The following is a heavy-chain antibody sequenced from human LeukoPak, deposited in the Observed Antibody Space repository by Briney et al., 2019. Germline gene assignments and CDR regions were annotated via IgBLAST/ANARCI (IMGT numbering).Heavy chain of an antibody. CDR2: IIPIFGTA. V-gene: IGHV1-69*13. J-gene: IGHJ6*03. Sequence: SVKVSCKASGYTFTSYGISWVRQAPGQGLEWMGGIIPIFGTANYAQKFQGRVTITADESTSTAYMELSSLRSEDTAVYYCASYNVAALKYYYYYYMDVWGKGTTVTVSS. D-gene: IGHD3-10*01. CDR3: ASYNVAALKYYYYYYMDV. CDR1: GYTFTSYG.